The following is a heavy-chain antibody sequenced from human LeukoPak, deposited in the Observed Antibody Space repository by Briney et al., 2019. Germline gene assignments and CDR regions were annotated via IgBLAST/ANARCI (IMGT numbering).Heavy chain of an antibody. Sequence: ASVKVSCKASGYTFTGYYMHWVRQAPGQGLEWMGWINPNSGGKNYAQKFQGRGTMTRDTSISTAYMEVSRLRSDDTAVYYCARVYSGGYYESVDYWGQGTLVTVSS. D-gene: IGHD1-26*01. CDR3: ARVYSGGYYESVDY. CDR2: INPNSGGK. V-gene: IGHV1-2*02. J-gene: IGHJ4*02. CDR1: GYTFTGYY.